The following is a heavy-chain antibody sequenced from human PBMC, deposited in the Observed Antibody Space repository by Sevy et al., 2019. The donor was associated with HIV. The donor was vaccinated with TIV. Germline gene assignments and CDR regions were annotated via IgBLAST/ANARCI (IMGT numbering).Heavy chain of an antibody. CDR1: GYTFTGYS. J-gene: IGHJ5*02. V-gene: IGHV1-2*02. CDR3: ARVWNSDYYDSSGPNWFDT. Sequence: ASVKVSCKASGYTFTGYSMHWVRQAPGQGLEWMGWINPNSGGTNYAQKFQGRVTMTRDTYISTAYMELSRLRSGDTAVYFCARVWNSDYYDSSGPNWFDTWGQGTLVTVSS. CDR2: INPNSGGT. D-gene: IGHD3-22*01.